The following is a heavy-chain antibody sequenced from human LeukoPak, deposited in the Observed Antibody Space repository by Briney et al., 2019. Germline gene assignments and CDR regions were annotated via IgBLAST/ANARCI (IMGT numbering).Heavy chain of an antibody. CDR1: GGSFSGYY. CDR2: INHSGST. V-gene: IGHV4-34*01. CDR3: ARPSLYCGGDCYSDAFDI. J-gene: IGHJ3*02. D-gene: IGHD2-21*02. Sequence: PSETLSLTCAVYGGSFSGYYWSWIRQPPGKGLEWIGEINHSGSTNYNPSLKSRVTISVDTSKNQFSLKLSSVTAADTAVYYCARPSLYCGGDCYSDAFDIWGQGTMVTVSS.